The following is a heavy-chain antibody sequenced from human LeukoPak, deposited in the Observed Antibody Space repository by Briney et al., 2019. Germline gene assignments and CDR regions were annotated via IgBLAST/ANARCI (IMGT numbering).Heavy chain of an antibody. Sequence: GGSLRLSCAASGFTFSSYGMHWVRQAPGQGLEWMGWINPNSGGTNYAQKFQGRVTMTRDTSISTAYMELSRLRSDDTAVYYCARDPGVRGVIGYYMDVWGKGTTVTVSS. D-gene: IGHD3-10*02. J-gene: IGHJ6*03. CDR3: ARDPGVRGVIGYYMDV. V-gene: IGHV1-2*02. CDR1: GFTFSSYG. CDR2: INPNSGGT.